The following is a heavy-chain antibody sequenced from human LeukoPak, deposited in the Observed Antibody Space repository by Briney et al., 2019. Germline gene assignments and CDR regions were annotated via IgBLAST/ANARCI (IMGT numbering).Heavy chain of an antibody. V-gene: IGHV3-11*04. Sequence: PGGSLRLSCAASGFTFSDYYMSWIRQAPGKGLEWVSYISSSGSTIYYADSVKGRFTISRDNAKNSLYLQMNSLRAEDTAVYYCARDLSYYDILTGRQFDYWGQGTLVTVSS. D-gene: IGHD3-9*01. CDR3: ARDLSYYDILTGRQFDY. CDR1: GFTFSDYY. J-gene: IGHJ4*02. CDR2: ISSSGSTI.